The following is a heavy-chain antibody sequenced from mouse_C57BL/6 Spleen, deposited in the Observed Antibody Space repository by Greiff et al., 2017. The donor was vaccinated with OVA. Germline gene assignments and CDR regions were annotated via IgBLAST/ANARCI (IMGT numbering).Heavy chain of an antibody. V-gene: IGHV1-82*01. D-gene: IGHD1-1*01. CDR1: GYAFSSSW. J-gene: IGHJ2*01. CDR2: IYPGDGDT. Sequence: VQLQQSGPELVKPGASVKISCKASGYAFSSSWMNWVKQRPGQGLEWIGRIYPGDGDTNYNGKFKGKATLTADKSSSTAYMQLSSLTSEDSAVYFCARSGSSPFDDWGKGTTLTVSS. CDR3: ARSGSSPFDD.